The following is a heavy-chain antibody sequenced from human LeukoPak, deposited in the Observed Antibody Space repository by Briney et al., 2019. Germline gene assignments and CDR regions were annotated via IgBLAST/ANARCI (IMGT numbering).Heavy chain of an antibody. Sequence: SETLSLTCAVYGGSFSGYYWSWIRQPPGKGLEWIGEINHSGSTNYKPSLKSRVTISVDTSENQFSLKLSSVTAADTAVYYCARANNYYGMDVWGQGTTVTVSS. CDR3: ARANNYYGMDV. J-gene: IGHJ6*02. CDR2: INHSGST. V-gene: IGHV4-34*01. D-gene: IGHD4/OR15-4a*01. CDR1: GGSFSGYY.